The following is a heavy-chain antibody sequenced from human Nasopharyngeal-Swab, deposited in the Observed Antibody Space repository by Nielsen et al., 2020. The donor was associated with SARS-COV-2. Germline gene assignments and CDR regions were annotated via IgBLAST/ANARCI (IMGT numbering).Heavy chain of an antibody. J-gene: IGHJ4*02. V-gene: IGHV3-23*01. D-gene: IGHD7-27*01. CDR3: AKQSANWGSYFDY. CDR1: GFTSSTSS. CDR2: LGTAGDT. Sequence: GGSLRLSCIASGFTSSTSSLTWLRQPPGKGLQWVSTLGTAGDTYYADSVKGRFTISRDNSKNPLYLQMNTLRAEDTAIYYCAKQSANWGSYFDYWGQGTLVTVSS.